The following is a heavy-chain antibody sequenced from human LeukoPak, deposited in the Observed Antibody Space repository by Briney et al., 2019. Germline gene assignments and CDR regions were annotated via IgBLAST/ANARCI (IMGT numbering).Heavy chain of an antibody. CDR2: ISSSNTI. CDR1: GFTFSSYS. J-gene: IGHJ4*02. CDR3: AKLLGGGDCYYCEAY. V-gene: IGHV3-21*01. Sequence: GGSLRLSCVASGFTFSSYSMNWVRQAPGKGLEWVSSISSSNTIYYEDSLKGRITISRDNAKNSLYLQLNSLTAEDTAVYYCAKLLGGGDCYYCEAYWGQGTLVTVSS. D-gene: IGHD2-21*02.